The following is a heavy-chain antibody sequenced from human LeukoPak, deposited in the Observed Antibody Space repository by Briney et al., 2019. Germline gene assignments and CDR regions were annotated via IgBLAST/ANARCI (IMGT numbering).Heavy chain of an antibody. CDR2: ISGSGGST. CDR1: GFTFSSYA. D-gene: IGHD4-17*01. V-gene: IGHV3-23*01. CDR3: AKGRDDYGAYGCDY. J-gene: IGHJ4*02. Sequence: GGSLRLSCAASGFTFSSYAMSWVRQAPGKGLEWVSAISGSGGSTYYADSVKGRFTISRDNSKNTLYLQMNSLRAEDTAVYYCAKGRDDYGAYGCDYWGQGTLVTVSS.